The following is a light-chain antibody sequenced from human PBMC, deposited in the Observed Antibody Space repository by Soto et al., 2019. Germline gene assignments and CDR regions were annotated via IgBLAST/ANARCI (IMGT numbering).Light chain of an antibody. Sequence: EVVLTQSPVTLSLSPGDRATLSCRASQSVSSNLAWYQQKPGQSPRLLIYGASTRATGVPPRFSGSRSGTEFTLTISAVXXXDFAVYYCQQYYNWPPYTFGQGTKL. CDR2: GAS. CDR1: QSVSSN. CDR3: QQYYNWPPYT. V-gene: IGKV3-15*01. J-gene: IGKJ2*01.